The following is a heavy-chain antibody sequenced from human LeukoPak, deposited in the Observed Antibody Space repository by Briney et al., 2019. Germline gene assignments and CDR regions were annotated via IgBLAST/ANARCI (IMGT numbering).Heavy chain of an antibody. J-gene: IGHJ4*02. CDR2: IIPIFGTA. Sequence: SVKVSCKASGGTFSSYAISWVRQAPGQGLEWMGGIIPIFGTANYAQKFQGRVTITADESTSTAYMELSSLRSEDTAVYYCARDLFPRGYYYDSSGSFDYGGQGTLVTVSS. D-gene: IGHD3-22*01. CDR3: ARDLFPRGYYYDSSGSFDY. V-gene: IGHV1-69*13. CDR1: GGTFSSYA.